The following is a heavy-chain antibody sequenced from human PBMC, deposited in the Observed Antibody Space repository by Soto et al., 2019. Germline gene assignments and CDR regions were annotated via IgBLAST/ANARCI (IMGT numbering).Heavy chain of an antibody. CDR2: IIPILNVT. J-gene: IGHJ3*02. V-gene: IGHV1-69*02. CDR3: ATPAVAGSDRIPFDI. D-gene: IGHD6-19*01. CDR1: GGSFSTFT. Sequence: QVQLVQSGAEVKRPGSSVKVSCKASGGSFSTFTLNWIRQAPGQGLEWMGRIIPILNVTDYAREFQGRVTISADTSTTTAYMELSGLRSDDTALFFCATPAVAGSDRIPFDIWGRGTTVIVSS.